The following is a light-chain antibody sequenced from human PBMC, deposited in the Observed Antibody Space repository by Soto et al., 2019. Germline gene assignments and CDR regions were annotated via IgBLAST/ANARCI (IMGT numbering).Light chain of an antibody. CDR3: QQYNNWPLT. J-gene: IGKJ4*01. V-gene: IGKV3-15*01. Sequence: EIVMTQSPATLSVSPGERATLSCRASQSVSSSLAWYQQKPGQAPRLLIYDASTRATGISARFSGSGSGTEFTLTISSLQSEDFAAYYCQQYNNWPLTLGGGTKVEIK. CDR2: DAS. CDR1: QSVSSS.